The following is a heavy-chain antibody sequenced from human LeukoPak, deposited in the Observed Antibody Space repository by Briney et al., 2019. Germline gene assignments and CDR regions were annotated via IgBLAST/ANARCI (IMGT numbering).Heavy chain of an antibody. Sequence: SETLSLTCAVYGGSFSGYYWSWIRQPPGKGLEWIGYIYYSGSTNYNPSLKSRVTISVDTSKNQFSLKLSSVTAADTAVYYCARRPPRLDAFDIWGQGTMVTVSS. CDR1: GGSFSGYY. CDR3: ARRPPRLDAFDI. V-gene: IGHV4-59*08. CDR2: IYYSGST. J-gene: IGHJ3*02.